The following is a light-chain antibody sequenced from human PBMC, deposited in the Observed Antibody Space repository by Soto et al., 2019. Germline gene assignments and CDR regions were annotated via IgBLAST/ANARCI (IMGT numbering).Light chain of an antibody. CDR3: CSYAGNSSFV. CDR2: EGS. J-gene: IGLJ1*01. CDR1: SSDIGSYNL. V-gene: IGLV2-23*01. Sequence: QLVLTQPASVSGSPGQSITISCTGTSSDIGSYNLVSWYQQHPGKAPKLMIYEGSKWPSGVSNRFSGSKSGNTASLTISGLQAEDEADYYCCSYAGNSSFVFGTGTKLTVL.